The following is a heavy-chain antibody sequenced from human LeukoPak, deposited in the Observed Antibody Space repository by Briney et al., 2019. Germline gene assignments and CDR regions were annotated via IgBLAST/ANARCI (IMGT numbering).Heavy chain of an antibody. J-gene: IGHJ3*02. D-gene: IGHD2-21*01. Sequence: SGTLSLTCTVSGGSISSYYWSWIRQPPGKGLEWIGYIYYSGSTNYNPSLKSRVTISVDTSKNQFSLKLSSVTAADTAVYYCARLIVGATYDAFDIWGQGTMVTVSS. CDR3: ARLIVGATYDAFDI. CDR1: GGSISSYY. CDR2: IYYSGST. V-gene: IGHV4-59*01.